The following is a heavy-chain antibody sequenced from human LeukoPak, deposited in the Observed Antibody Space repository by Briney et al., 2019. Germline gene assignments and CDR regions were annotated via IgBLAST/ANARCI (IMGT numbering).Heavy chain of an antibody. D-gene: IGHD3-16*01. CDR1: GFTFSSYA. Sequence: TGGSLRLSCAASGFTFSSYAMHWVRQAPGKGLEWVAVISYDGSNKYYADSVKGRFTISRDNSKNTLYLQMNSLRAEDTAVYYCAKDLGMGPWGQGTLVTVSS. CDR2: ISYDGSNK. V-gene: IGHV3-30*04. CDR3: AKDLGMGP. J-gene: IGHJ5*02.